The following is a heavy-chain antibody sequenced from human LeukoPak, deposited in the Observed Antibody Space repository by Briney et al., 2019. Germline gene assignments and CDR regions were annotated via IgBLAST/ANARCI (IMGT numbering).Heavy chain of an antibody. D-gene: IGHD3-9*01. CDR3: ARDSDYDILTGLDY. CDR1: GFTFSRFA. Sequence: GRSLRLSCAASGFTFSRFAVHWVRQAPGKGLEWAAVMSYDGSSEYYADSVKGRFTVSRDNSKNMLYLQMNSLRAEDTAVYYCARDSDYDILTGLDYWGQGTLVTVSS. V-gene: IGHV3-30*04. CDR2: MSYDGSSE. J-gene: IGHJ4*02.